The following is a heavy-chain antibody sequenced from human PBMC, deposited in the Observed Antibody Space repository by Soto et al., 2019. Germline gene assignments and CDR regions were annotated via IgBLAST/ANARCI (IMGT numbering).Heavy chain of an antibody. CDR1: GFTFSSYG. CDR3: ARGGLEYSSSPTFDY. D-gene: IGHD6-6*01. J-gene: IGHJ4*02. V-gene: IGHV3-33*01. CDR2: IWYDGSNK. Sequence: QVQLVESGGGVVQPGRSLRLSCAASGFTFSSYGMHWVRQAPGKGLEWVAVIWYDGSNKYYADSVKGRFTISRDNSKNTLYLQMNSLRAEDTAVYYCARGGLEYSSSPTFDYWGQGTLVTVSS.